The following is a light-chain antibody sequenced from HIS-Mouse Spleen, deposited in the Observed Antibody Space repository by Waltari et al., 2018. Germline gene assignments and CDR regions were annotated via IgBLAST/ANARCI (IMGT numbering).Light chain of an antibody. CDR3: YSTDSSGNHRV. V-gene: IGLV3-10*01. CDR1: ALPKKH. CDR2: EDS. Sequence: SYELTQPPSVSVSPGQTARITCSGEALPKKHDYWYHQQSGQAPVLVIYEDSKRPSGIPERFSGSSSGTMATLTISGAQVEDEADYYCYSTDSSGNHRVFGGGTKLTVL. J-gene: IGLJ2*01.